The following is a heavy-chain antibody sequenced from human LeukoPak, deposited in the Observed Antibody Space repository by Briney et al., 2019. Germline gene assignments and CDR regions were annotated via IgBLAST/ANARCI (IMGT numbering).Heavy chain of an antibody. CDR3: ARGVEPLAADTLAY. CDR1: GFTVITND. Sequence: AGGSLRLSWAASGFTVITNDMTWVRQAPGKGLEWVSVLYSDGNTKYADSVQGRFTISRDNSKNTLYLEMNSLSPDDTAVYYCARGVEPLAADTLAYWGQGTLVTVSS. J-gene: IGHJ4*02. V-gene: IGHV3-53*01. CDR2: LYSDGNT. D-gene: IGHD1-14*01.